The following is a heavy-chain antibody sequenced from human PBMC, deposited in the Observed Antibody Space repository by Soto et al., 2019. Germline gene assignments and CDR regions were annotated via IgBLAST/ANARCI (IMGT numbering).Heavy chain of an antibody. CDR3: ARDFTHNWFDP. CDR1: GGSISSYY. J-gene: IGHJ5*02. Sequence: SETLSPTCTVSGGSISSYYWSWIRQPPGKGLGWIGYIYYSGSTNYNPSLKSRVTISVDTSKNQFSLKLSSVTAADTAVYYCARDFTHNWFDPWGQGTLVTVSS. CDR2: IYYSGST. V-gene: IGHV4-59*01.